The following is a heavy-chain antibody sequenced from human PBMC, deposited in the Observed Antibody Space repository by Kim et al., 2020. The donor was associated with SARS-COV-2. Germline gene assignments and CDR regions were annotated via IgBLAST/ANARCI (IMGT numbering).Heavy chain of an antibody. CDR3: ARHGSSWYPWWFDP. CDR1: GGSISSGGYY. D-gene: IGHD6-13*01. CDR2: IYYSGST. V-gene: IGHV4-31*03. Sequence: SETLSLTCTVSGGSISSGGYYWSWIRQHPGKGLEWIGYIYYSGSTYYNPSLKSRVTISVDTSKNQFSLKLSSVTAADTAVYYCARHGSSWYPWWFDPWGQGTLVTVSS. J-gene: IGHJ5*02.